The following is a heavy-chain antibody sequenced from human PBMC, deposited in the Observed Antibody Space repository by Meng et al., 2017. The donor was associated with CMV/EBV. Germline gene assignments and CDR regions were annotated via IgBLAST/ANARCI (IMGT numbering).Heavy chain of an antibody. V-gene: IGHV4-59*01. D-gene: IGHD3-10*01. CDR1: GGSISSYY. J-gene: IGHJ6*02. Sequence: SETLSLTCTVSGGSISSYYWSWIRQPPGKGLEWIGYIHYSGSTNYNPSLKSRVTISVDTSKNQFSLKLSSVTAADTAVYYCARDPNLWSGMDVWGQGTTVTVSS. CDR2: IHYSGST. CDR3: ARDPNLWSGMDV.